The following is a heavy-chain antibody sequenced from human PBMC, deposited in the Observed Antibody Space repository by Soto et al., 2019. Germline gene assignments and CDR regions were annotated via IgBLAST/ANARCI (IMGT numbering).Heavy chain of an antibody. CDR1: GGSISSGGYY. CDR3: ARALEYSSLFDY. J-gene: IGHJ4*02. V-gene: IGHV4-31*03. CDR2: IYYSGST. D-gene: IGHD3-22*01. Sequence: KASETLSLTCTVSGGSISSGGYYWSWIRQHPGKGLEWIGYIYYSGSTYYNPSLKSRVTISVDTSKNQFSLKLSSVTAADTAVYYCARALEYSSLFDYWGQGTLVTVSS.